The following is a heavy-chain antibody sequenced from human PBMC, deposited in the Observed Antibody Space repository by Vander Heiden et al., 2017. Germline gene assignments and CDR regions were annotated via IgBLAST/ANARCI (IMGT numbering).Heavy chain of an antibody. D-gene: IGHD6-6*01. CDR2: AYYRSKWYI. V-gene: IGHV6-1*01. J-gene: IGHJ4*02. CDR3: ARGGLVRGRIPFFDY. CDR1: GDSVSSNSAG. Sequence: QVQLQQSGPGLVKPSQTLSLTCAISGDSVSSNSAGWNWIRQSPSRGLEWLGRAYYRSKWYIDYAVSVESRITFNPDTSKNQFSLHLNSVTPDDTAVYYCARGGLVRGRIPFFDYCGQGILVTVSS.